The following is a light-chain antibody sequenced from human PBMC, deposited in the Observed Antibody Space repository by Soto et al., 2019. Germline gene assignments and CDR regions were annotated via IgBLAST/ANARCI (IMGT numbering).Light chain of an antibody. J-gene: IGLJ2*01. V-gene: IGLV2-14*01. CDR2: EVS. Sequence: QSVLTQPASVSGSPGQSITISCTGTSSDVGGYNYVSWYQQHPGKAPKLMIYEVSNRPSGVSNRFSGSKSGNTASLTISGLQAEDEADYYCSSYTRSSTLVFCGGTKVTVL. CDR1: SSDVGGYNY. CDR3: SSYTRSSTLV.